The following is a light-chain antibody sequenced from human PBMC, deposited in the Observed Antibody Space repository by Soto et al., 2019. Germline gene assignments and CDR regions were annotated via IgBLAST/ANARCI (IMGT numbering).Light chain of an antibody. CDR3: GTWDSSLSADV. Sequence: QSVLTQPPSVSAAPGQKVTISCSGSSSNIGNNYVSWYQQLPGTAPKLLIYDNNKRPSGIPDRFSGSKSGTSATLGITGLQTGDEADYYCGTWDSSLSADVFGTGTNSPS. CDR1: SSNIGNNY. J-gene: IGLJ1*01. CDR2: DNN. V-gene: IGLV1-51*01.